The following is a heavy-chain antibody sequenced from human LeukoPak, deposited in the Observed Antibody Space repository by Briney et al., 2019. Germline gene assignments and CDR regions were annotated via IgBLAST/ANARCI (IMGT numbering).Heavy chain of an antibody. D-gene: IGHD6-13*01. CDR3: ARGVLREQQLGLDY. Sequence: ASVKLSCKASGYTFTSYAIHWVRQAPGQRLEWMGWINAGNGNTQYSQKFQGRVTITRDTSASTAYMELSSLRSEDTAVYYCARGVLREQQLGLDYWGQATLVTVSS. V-gene: IGHV1-3*01. CDR2: INAGNGNT. CDR1: GYTFTSYA. J-gene: IGHJ4*02.